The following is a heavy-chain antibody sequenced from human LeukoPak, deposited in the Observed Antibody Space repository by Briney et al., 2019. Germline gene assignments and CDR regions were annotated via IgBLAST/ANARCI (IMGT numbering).Heavy chain of an antibody. CDR3: ARDISYYDSSGYYYYYGMDV. CDR1: GYTFTGYY. V-gene: IGHV1-2*02. J-gene: IGHJ6*02. D-gene: IGHD3-22*01. Sequence: ASVKVSCKASGYTFTGYYMHWVRQAPGQGLEWMGWINPNSGGTNYAQKFQGRVTMTRDTSISTAYMELSSLRSEDTAVYYCARDISYYDSSGYYYYYGMDVWGQGTTVTVSS. CDR2: INPNSGGT.